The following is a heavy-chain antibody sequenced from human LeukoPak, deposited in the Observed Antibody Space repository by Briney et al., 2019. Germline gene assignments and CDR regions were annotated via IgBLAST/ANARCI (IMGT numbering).Heavy chain of an antibody. V-gene: IGHV1-2*02. D-gene: IGHD2-2*01. CDR3: ARGPPAAANYYYYMDV. J-gene: IGHJ6*03. CDR2: INPTSGGT. Sequence: ASEKVSCKASGYTFTGYYLHWVRQAPGQGLEWMGWINPTSGGTNYAQKFQGRVTMTRDTSISTAYMELSRLRSDDTAVYYCARGPPAAANYYYYMDVWGKGTTVTVSS. CDR1: GYTFTGYY.